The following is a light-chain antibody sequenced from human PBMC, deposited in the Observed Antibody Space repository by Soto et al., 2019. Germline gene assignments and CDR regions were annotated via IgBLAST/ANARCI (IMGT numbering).Light chain of an antibody. CDR2: AAS. CDR1: QTVTSY. Sequence: DVTMTQSPSSLSASPGDRLTLTCRASQTVTSYLNWYQQKPGKAPKLLIYAASTLQSGVPSRFSGSGSGTEFTLTISSLQPDDFATYYCQQYNNYPPTFGQGTKVDIK. CDR3: QQYNNYPPT. J-gene: IGKJ1*01. V-gene: IGKV1-16*01.